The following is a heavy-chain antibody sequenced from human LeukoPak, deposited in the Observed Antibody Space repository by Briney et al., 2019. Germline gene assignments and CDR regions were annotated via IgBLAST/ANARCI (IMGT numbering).Heavy chain of an antibody. CDR3: ARGGYSSSWYYRN. CDR1: GFTFDSNS. CDR2: INQDGSEK. J-gene: IGHJ4*02. V-gene: IGHV3-7*01. D-gene: IGHD6-13*01. Sequence: GGSLRLSCAASGFTFDSNSMSWVRQAPGKGLEWVANINQDGSEKYFVDSVKGRFTISRDNAKNSLYLQINSLRAEDTAVYSCARGGYSSSWYYRNWGQGTLVTVSS.